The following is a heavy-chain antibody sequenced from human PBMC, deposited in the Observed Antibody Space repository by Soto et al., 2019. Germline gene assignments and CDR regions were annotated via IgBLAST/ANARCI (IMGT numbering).Heavy chain of an antibody. CDR1: GGSISSSSYY. V-gene: IGHV4-39*01. J-gene: IGHJ4*02. D-gene: IGHD4-17*01. CDR2: IYYSGST. Sequence: PSETLSLTCTVSGGSISSSSYYWGWIRQPPGKGLEWIGSIYYSGSTYYNPSLKSRVTISVDTSKNQFSLKLSSVTAADTAVYYCARNTGKILDYWGQGTLVTVSS. CDR3: ARNTGKILDY.